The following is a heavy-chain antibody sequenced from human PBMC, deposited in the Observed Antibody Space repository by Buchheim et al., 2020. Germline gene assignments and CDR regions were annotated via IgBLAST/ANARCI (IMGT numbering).Heavy chain of an antibody. V-gene: IGHV4-59*01. J-gene: IGHJ4*02. Sequence: QVQLQESGPGLVKPSETLSLTCTVSGGSISSYYWSWIRQPPGKGLEWIGYIYYSGSTNYNPSLKSRVTISVDTSKNQFSLKLSSVTAADTAVYYCARMVWLPQWCFDYWGQGTL. CDR3: ARMVWLPQWCFDY. CDR1: GGSISSYY. D-gene: IGHD5-18*01. CDR2: IYYSGST.